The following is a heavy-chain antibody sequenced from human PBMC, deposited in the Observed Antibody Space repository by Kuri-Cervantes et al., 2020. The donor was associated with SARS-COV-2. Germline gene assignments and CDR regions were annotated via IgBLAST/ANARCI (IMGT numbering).Heavy chain of an antibody. Sequence: GESLKISCAASGFTFSSYAMTWVRQAPGKGLLWVSRINHDGSYTNNADSVKGRFTLSRDNAKNMLFLQMNSLRAEDTAVYYCVRDGDHWNFDYWGQGTLVTVSS. V-gene: IGHV3-74*01. CDR1: GFTFSSYA. D-gene: IGHD1-1*01. CDR2: INHDGSYT. J-gene: IGHJ4*02. CDR3: VRDGDHWNFDY.